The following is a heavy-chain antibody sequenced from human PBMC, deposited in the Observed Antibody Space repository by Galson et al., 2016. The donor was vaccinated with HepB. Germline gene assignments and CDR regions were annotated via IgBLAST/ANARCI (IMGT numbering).Heavy chain of an antibody. CDR2: ISRSGDYR. Sequence: SLRLSCAASGFTFSSYAMAWVRQAPGKGLEWISGISRSGDYRFYAVSVRGRFTISRDNSKDTVSLQLNSLRAEDTAIYYCAKYQGGQNGDKYFGDYWGQGTLVTVSS. CDR3: AKYQGGQNGDKYFGDY. V-gene: IGHV3-23*01. J-gene: IGHJ4*02. CDR1: GFTFSSYA. D-gene: IGHD4-17*01.